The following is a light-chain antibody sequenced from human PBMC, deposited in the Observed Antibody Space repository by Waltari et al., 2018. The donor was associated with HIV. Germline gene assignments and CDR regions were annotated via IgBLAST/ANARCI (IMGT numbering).Light chain of an antibody. V-gene: IGLV3-21*02. CDR1: NIGSKG. J-gene: IGLJ2*01. CDR3: QVWDSSTDLRV. CDR2: DDS. Sequence: SYVLTQPPSVSVAPGQTARITCGGDNIGSKGVHWYQKKPSQAPVLVVYDDSDRSSGIPERFSGSSSWNTATLTISRVEAGDEADFYCQVWDSSTDLRVFGGGTKLTVL.